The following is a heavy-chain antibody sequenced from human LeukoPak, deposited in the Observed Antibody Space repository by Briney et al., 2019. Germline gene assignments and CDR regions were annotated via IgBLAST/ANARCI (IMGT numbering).Heavy chain of an antibody. CDR1: GYTFTSYY. V-gene: IGHV1-18*04. Sequence: GASVTVSCKASGYTFTSYYMHWVRQAPGQGLEWMGWISAYNGNTNYAQKLQGRVTMTTDTSTSTAYMELRSLRSDDTAVYYCARDRWANWEDAFDIWGQGTMVTVSS. D-gene: IGHD7-27*01. J-gene: IGHJ3*02. CDR2: ISAYNGNT. CDR3: ARDRWANWEDAFDI.